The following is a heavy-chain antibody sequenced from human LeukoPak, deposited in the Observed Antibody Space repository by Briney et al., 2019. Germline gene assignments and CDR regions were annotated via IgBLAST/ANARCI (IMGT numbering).Heavy chain of an antibody. CDR1: GYTFTSYD. J-gene: IGHJ3*02. CDR2: MNPNSGNT. D-gene: IGHD1-1*01. CDR3: ARGRLELERHAFDI. V-gene: IGHV1-8*03. Sequence: ASVKVSCKASGYTFTSYDINWVRQATGQGLEWMGWMNPNSGNTGYAQKFQGRVTITRNTSISTAYMELSSLRSEDTAVYYCARGRLELERHAFDIWGQGTMVTVSS.